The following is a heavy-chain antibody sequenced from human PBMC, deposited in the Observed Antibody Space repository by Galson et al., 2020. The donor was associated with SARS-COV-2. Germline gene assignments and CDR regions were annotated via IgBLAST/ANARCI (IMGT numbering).Heavy chain of an antibody. J-gene: IGHJ4*02. V-gene: IGHV1-24*01. CDR2: FDPEDGET. D-gene: IGHD2-21*01. Sequence: ASVKVSCQVSGYTLTELSMHWVRQAPGKGLEWMGGFDPEDGETIYAQKFQGRVTMTEDTSTDTAYMELSSPRPEDTAVYYCATAWAYCGGDCLLICDYWGQGTLVTVSS. CDR1: GYTLTELS. CDR3: ATAWAYCGGDCLLICDY.